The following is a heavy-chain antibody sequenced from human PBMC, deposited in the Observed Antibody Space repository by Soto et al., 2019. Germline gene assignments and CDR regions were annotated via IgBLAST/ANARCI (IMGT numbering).Heavy chain of an antibody. D-gene: IGHD5-12*01. CDR2: ISVTGSST. CDR3: GRTGGGSGYSHTSI. Sequence: LRLSCAASGFTFSTSAMNWVRQAPGKGLEWLSTISVTGSSTFYADSVKGRFTISRDNSKNTLYLQMNSLRVEDTAVYFCGRTGGGSGYSHTSIWGQGTMVTASS. CDR1: GFTFSTSA. V-gene: IGHV3-23*01. J-gene: IGHJ3*02.